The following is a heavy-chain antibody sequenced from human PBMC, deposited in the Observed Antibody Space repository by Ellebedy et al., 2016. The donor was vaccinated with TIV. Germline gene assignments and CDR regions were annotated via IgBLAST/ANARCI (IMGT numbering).Heavy chain of an antibody. CDR1: GFTFSSYD. CDR3: ARASMGLDY. D-gene: IGHD2-8*01. Sequence: PGGSLRLSCAASGFTFSSYDMHWVRQATGKGLEWVSAIGTAGYTYYSGSVKGRFTISRENAKNSLYLQMNSLRAGDTAVYYCARASMGLDYWGQGALVTVSS. J-gene: IGHJ4*02. V-gene: IGHV3-13*01. CDR2: IGTAGYT.